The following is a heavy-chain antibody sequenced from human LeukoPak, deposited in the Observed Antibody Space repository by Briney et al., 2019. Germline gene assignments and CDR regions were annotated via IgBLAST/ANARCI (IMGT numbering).Heavy chain of an antibody. CDR1: GFTFSSYG. Sequence: GGSLRLSCAASGFTFSSYGMHWVRQAPGKGLEWVALISYDGSNNHYADSVKGRFTISRDDSKNTLYLQMNSLRAGDTAVYYCARGHVLEKVVDYWGQGTLVTVSS. CDR2: ISYDGSNN. CDR3: ARGHVLEKVVDY. V-gene: IGHV3-30*03. J-gene: IGHJ4*02. D-gene: IGHD4/OR15-4a*01.